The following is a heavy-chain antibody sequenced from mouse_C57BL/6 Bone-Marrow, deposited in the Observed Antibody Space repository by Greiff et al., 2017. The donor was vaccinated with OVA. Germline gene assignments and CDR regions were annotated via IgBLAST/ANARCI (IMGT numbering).Heavy chain of an antibody. CDR3: ARYYSNWYFDV. Sequence: EVHLVESGPGLVKPSQSLSLTCSVTGYSITSGYYWNWIRQFPGNKLEWMGYISYDGSNNYNPSLKNRISITRDTSKNQFFLKLNSVTTEDTATYYCARYYSNWYFDVWGTGTTVTVSS. CDR2: ISYDGSN. J-gene: IGHJ1*03. CDR1: GYSITSGYY. V-gene: IGHV3-6*01. D-gene: IGHD2-5*01.